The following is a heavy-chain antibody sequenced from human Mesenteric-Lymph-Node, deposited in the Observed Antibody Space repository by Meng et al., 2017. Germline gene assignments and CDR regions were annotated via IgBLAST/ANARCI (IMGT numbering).Heavy chain of an antibody. CDR3: ARHPSWGTGSIHF. Sequence: VQRQASGPGLVKPSETLSLSCSFSGGSISSYYWSWIRQPPGKGLEWIAYIHSSGSTNYNPSLKSRVTMSVDTSKNQFSLNMRSVTAADTAVYYCARHPSWGTGSIHFWGQGTLVTVSS. V-gene: IGHV4-59*08. CDR1: GGSISSYY. J-gene: IGHJ4*02. CDR2: IHSSGST. D-gene: IGHD1-1*01.